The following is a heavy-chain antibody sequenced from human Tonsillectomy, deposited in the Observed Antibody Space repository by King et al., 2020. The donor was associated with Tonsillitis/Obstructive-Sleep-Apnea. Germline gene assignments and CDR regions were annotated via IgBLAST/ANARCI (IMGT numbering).Heavy chain of an antibody. J-gene: IGHJ4*02. Sequence: VQLVESGGGLVQPGGSLRLSCAASGITFSSYAMSWVRQAPGKGLEWVSTISGGGGSTYYADSVKGRVTISRDNSKNTLYLQMNILRAEDTAVYYCAKAMVQGIIITIFDYWGQGTLVTVSS. CDR2: ISGGGGST. CDR1: GITFSSYA. V-gene: IGHV3-23*04. D-gene: IGHD3-10*01. CDR3: AKAMVQGIIITIFDY.